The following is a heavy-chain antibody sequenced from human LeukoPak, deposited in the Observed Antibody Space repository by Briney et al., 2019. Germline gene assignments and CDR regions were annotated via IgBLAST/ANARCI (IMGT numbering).Heavy chain of an antibody. V-gene: IGHV3-7*02. Sequence: PGGSLRLSCAASGFTLSSYWMGWVRQAPGKGLQWVANIKEDGSEKYYVDSVKGRFTISRDNTKNSLYLQMNSLRAEDTAIYNCAKIYNYGYDYWGQGTLVTVSS. D-gene: IGHD5-18*01. CDR2: IKEDGSEK. CDR3: AKIYNYGYDY. CDR1: GFTLSSYW. J-gene: IGHJ4*02.